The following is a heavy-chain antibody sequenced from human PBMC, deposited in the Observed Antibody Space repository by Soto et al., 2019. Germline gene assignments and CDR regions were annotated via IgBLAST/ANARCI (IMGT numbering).Heavy chain of an antibody. CDR3: ARALMASIVGAFDY. CDR2: IIPMFGAA. Sequence: SVKVSCKASGGSFSNYAFSWVRQAPGQGLEWMGEIIPMFGAANYAQKFQGRVTVTADESISTAYMELSSLRSEDTAVYYCARALMASIVGAFDYWGQGTLVTVSS. CDR1: GGSFSNYA. J-gene: IGHJ4*02. D-gene: IGHD1-26*01. V-gene: IGHV1-69*13.